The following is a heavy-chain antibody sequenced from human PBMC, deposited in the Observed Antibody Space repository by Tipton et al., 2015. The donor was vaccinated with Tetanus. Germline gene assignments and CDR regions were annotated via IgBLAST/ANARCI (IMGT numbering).Heavy chain of an antibody. CDR2: INHSGST. CDR1: GGSFSGYY. Sequence: GLVKPSETLSLTCAVYGGSFSGYYWSWIRQPPGKGLEWIGEINHSGSTNYNPSLKSRVTISVDTPKNQFSLKLSSVTAADTAVYYCARVLKQLDLTAGENDAFDIWGQGTMVTVSS. CDR3: ARVLKQLDLTAGENDAFDI. V-gene: IGHV4-34*01. D-gene: IGHD6-6*01. J-gene: IGHJ3*02.